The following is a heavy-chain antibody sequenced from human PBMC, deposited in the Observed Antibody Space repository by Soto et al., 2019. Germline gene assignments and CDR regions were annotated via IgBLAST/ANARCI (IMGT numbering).Heavy chain of an antibody. CDR2: IWYDGSNK. CDR1: GFTFSSYG. D-gene: IGHD6-13*01. CDR3: ARDSGEAAAGMGYYYYYYMDV. J-gene: IGHJ6*03. Sequence: GGSLRLSCAASGFTFSSYGMHWVRQAPGKGLEWVAVIWYDGSNKYYADSVKGRFTISRDNSKNTLYLQMNSLRAEDTAVYYGARDSGEAAAGMGYYYYYYMDVWGKGTTVTVSS. V-gene: IGHV3-33*08.